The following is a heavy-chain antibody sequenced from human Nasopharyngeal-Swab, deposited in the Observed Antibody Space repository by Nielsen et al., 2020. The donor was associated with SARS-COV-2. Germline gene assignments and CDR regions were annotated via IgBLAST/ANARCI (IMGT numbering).Heavy chain of an antibody. V-gene: IGHV3-53*01. CDR2: IHSGGST. Sequence: GESLKISCAASGLTVSGNYMGWVRQAPGKGLEWVSVIHSGGSTYYADSVKGRFTISRDNSKNMVYLQMNSLRAEDTAVYYCARDPGSYYFDFWGQGTLVTVSS. CDR3: ARDPGSYYFDF. J-gene: IGHJ4*02. D-gene: IGHD3-10*01. CDR1: GLTVSGNY.